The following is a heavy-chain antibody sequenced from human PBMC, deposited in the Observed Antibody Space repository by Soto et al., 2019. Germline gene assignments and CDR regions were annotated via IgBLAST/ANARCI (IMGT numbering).Heavy chain of an antibody. CDR2: INHSGST. J-gene: IGHJ5*02. D-gene: IGHD3-9*01. V-gene: IGHV4-34*01. Sequence: PSETLSLTCAVYGGSFSGYYWSWIRQPPGKGLEWIGEINHSGSTNYNPSLKSRVTISVDTSKNQFSLKLSSVTAADTAVYYCARGLNYDILTGYVQNNWFDPWGQGTLVT. CDR1: GGSFSGYY. CDR3: ARGLNYDILTGYVQNNWFDP.